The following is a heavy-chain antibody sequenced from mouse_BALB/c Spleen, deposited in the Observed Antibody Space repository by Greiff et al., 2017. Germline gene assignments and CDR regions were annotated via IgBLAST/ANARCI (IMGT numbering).Heavy chain of an antibody. J-gene: IGHJ4*01. Sequence: QVQLKESGPELVRPGDSVKISCKGSGYTFTDYAMHWVKQSHAKSLEWIGVISIYYDNTNYNQKFKGKATMTVDKSSSTAYMELARLTSEDSAIYYCARGIYYDYLYAMDYWGQGTSVTVSS. CDR2: ISIYYDNT. D-gene: IGHD2-4*01. CDR1: GYTFTDYA. V-gene: IGHV1-67*01. CDR3: ARGIYYDYLYAMDY.